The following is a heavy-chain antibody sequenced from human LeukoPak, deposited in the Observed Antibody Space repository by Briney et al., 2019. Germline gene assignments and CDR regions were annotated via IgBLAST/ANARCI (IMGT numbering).Heavy chain of an antibody. CDR3: AREGATAMPTGGYYYYGMDV. CDR1: GGTFSSYA. D-gene: IGHD5-18*01. CDR2: INPILGIA. V-gene: IGHV1-69*04. Sequence: SVKLSCKASGGTFSSYAISWMRNPPGQGHERMGRINPILGIANYAQKFQGRVTITADKSTSTAYMELSSLRSEDTAVYYCAREGATAMPTGGYYYYGMDVWGQGTTVTVSS. J-gene: IGHJ6*02.